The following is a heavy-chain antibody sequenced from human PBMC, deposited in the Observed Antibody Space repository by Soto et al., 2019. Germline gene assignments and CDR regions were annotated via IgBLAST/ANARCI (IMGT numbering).Heavy chain of an antibody. D-gene: IGHD1-7*01. CDR2: ISDSGVT. V-gene: IGHV4-59*01. J-gene: IGHJ3*02. Sequence: QVQLQESGPRLVKSSETLSLVCSVSGDSIIRSFWGWIRQSPGKGLQYIGYISDSGVTDYDPSLKSRVTISVETSKNQFSLKLTSVTAADTAVYYCASGAGDFSGTDSFDILRQGTMVTVAS. CDR3: ASGAGDFSGTDSFDI. CDR1: GDSIIRSF.